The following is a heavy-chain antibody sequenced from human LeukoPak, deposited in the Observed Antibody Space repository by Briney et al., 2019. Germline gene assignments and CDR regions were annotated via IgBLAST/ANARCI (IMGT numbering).Heavy chain of an antibody. J-gene: IGHJ4*02. D-gene: IGHD4-17*01. CDR3: AGEDSGEYRFDY. Sequence: SETLSLTCTVSGGSISSYYWSWIRQSPEKGLEWIGYIYYSGSTNYNPSLRSRVTISVDTSKSQFSLKLISVTAADTAVYYCAGEDSGEYRFDYWGQGTLVTVSS. V-gene: IGHV4-59*01. CDR2: IYYSGST. CDR1: GGSISSYY.